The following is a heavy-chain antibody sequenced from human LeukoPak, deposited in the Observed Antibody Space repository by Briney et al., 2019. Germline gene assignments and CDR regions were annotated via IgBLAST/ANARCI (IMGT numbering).Heavy chain of an antibody. D-gene: IGHD5-18*01. CDR3: ARGKQELDTKFYYYYMDV. CDR1: GYTFTSYG. V-gene: IGHV1-18*01. J-gene: IGHJ6*03. Sequence: APVKVSCKASGYTFTSYGISWVRQAPGQGLEWMGWISAYNGNTNYAQKLQGRVTMTTDTSTSTAYMELRSLRSDDTAVYYCARGKQELDTKFYYYYMDVWGKGTTVTVSS. CDR2: ISAYNGNT.